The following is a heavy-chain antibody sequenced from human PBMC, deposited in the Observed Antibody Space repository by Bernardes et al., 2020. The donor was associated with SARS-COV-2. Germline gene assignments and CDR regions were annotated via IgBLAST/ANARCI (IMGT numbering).Heavy chain of an antibody. CDR1: GYTLSDYY. CDR2: INPHSGGT. J-gene: IGHJ3*02. V-gene: IGHV1-2*02. CDR3: ARDLDRLYSGSRTDAFDI. D-gene: IGHD1-26*01. Sequence: VKVSCKASGYTLSDYYMHWVRQAPGQGLEWMGWINPHSGGTNYAQKFQGRVTVTRDTSISTAYMELSRLTSDDTAVYYCARDLDRLYSGSRTDAFDIWGQGTMVTVSS.